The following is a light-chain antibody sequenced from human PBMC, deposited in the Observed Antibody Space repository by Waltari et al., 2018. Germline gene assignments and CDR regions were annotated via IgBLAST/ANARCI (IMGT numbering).Light chain of an antibody. J-gene: IGLJ1*01. Sequence: QSALTQPASVSGSPGQSIAFSCTGTSSDVGGYNSFSWYQQHPGKAPKLMIYDVTTRPSGISNRFSGSKSGYTASLTISGLQAEDEADYYCISYTSSGTYVFGTGTKVTVL. CDR3: ISYTSSGTYV. CDR2: DVT. CDR1: SSDVGGYNS. V-gene: IGLV2-14*01.